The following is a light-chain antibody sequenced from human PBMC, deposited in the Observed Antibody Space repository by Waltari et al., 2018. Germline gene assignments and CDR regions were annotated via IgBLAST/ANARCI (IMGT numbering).Light chain of an antibody. CDR1: NIGSKS. CDR2: DDS. V-gene: IGLV3-21*02. J-gene: IGLJ3*02. CDR3: QVWDSSSDHWV. Sequence: SYVLTQLPSVSVAPGQTARITCGGNNIGSKSVHWYQQKPRQAPVLVVYDDSDRPSGISERFSGSNAGNTATLTISRVEAGDEADYYCQVWDSSSDHWVFGGGTKLTVL.